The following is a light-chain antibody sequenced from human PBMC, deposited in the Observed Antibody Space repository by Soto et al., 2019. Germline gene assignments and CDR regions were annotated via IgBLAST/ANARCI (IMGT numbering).Light chain of an antibody. CDR3: QQLNSYPIT. V-gene: IGKV1-9*01. CDR2: AAS. Sequence: DIHLTQSPSFLSASVGDRVTITCRASQGISSYLAWYQQQPGKAPKLLIYAASTLQSGVPSRFSGSGSGTEFTLTISSLQTEDFATYYCQQLNSYPITFGPGTRLEIK. J-gene: IGKJ5*01. CDR1: QGISSY.